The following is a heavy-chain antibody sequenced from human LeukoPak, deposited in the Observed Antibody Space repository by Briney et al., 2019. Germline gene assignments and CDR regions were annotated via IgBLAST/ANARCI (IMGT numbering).Heavy chain of an antibody. D-gene: IGHD6-13*01. Sequence: GESLKISCKGSGYSFTSYWIGWVRQMPGKGLEWMGIIYPGDSDTRYSPSFQGQVTISADKSISTAYLQWSSLKASDTAMYYCARPISFVGEYSSSWYDYWGQGTLVTVSS. CDR3: ARPISFVGEYSSSWYDY. V-gene: IGHV5-51*01. CDR2: IYPGDSDT. CDR1: GYSFTSYW. J-gene: IGHJ4*02.